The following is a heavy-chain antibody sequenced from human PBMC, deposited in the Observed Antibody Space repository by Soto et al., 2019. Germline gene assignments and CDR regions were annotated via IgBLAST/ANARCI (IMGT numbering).Heavy chain of an antibody. V-gene: IGHV4-59*01. CDR2: IYSSGST. CDR1: GDCISSYY. D-gene: IGHD1-7*01. J-gene: IGHJ5*02. CDR3: ARGMVGYNWNYRWFDP. Sequence: PSETLSLTCTVSGDCISSYYGTWIRQPPGKGLEWIGYIYSSGSTNYNPSLQSRITISIDTSKNQFSLNVSSVTAADTAIYCCARGMVGYNWNYRWFDPWGQGALVTVSS.